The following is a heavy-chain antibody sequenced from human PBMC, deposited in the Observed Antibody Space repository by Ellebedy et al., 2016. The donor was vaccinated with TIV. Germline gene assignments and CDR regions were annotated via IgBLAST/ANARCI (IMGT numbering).Heavy chain of an antibody. D-gene: IGHD6-19*01. CDR2: INRDGSSA. V-gene: IGHV3-74*01. J-gene: IGHJ4*02. Sequence: GESLKISCAASGSTFSNYWIHWVRQAPGKGLVWLSRINRDGSSANYADSVKGRFSISRDNSKNTLYVQLNSRRAEDTAVYYCARGGRDQWLIDYWGQGTLVNVSS. CDR3: ARGGRDQWLIDY. CDR1: GSTFSNYW.